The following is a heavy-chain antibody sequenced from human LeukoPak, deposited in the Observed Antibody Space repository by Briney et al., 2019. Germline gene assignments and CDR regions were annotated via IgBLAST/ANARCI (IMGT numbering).Heavy chain of an antibody. D-gene: IGHD6-19*01. CDR3: AKDSPFSGWPFDY. V-gene: IGHV3-7*03. CDR2: INSDGSEG. J-gene: IGHJ4*02. Sequence: GGSLRLSCAVSGFTFSGFWMSWSRQAPGKGLEWVASINSDGSEGYYADVVKGRFTISRDNAKNSLYLQINSLRAEDTAVYYCAKDSPFSGWPFDYWGQGTLVTVSS. CDR1: GFTFSGFW.